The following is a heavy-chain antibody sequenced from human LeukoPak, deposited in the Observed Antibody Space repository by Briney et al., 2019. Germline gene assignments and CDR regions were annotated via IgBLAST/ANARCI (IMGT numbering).Heavy chain of an antibody. CDR3: TNWGDTWGLDF. CDR2: IKDDGSEK. CDR1: GLNFRKSW. V-gene: IGHV3-7*01. J-gene: IGHJ4*02. D-gene: IGHD7-27*01. Sequence: EGSLRLSCAASGLNFRKSWMTWVRQAPGRGLEWVANIKDDGSEKYYVDSVKGRFTISRDNAKNSLYLQMNSLSAEDTAVYYCTNWGDTWGLDFWGQGILVSVSS.